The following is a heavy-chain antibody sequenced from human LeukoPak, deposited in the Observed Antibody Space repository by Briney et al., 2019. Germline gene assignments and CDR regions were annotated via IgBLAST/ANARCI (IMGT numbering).Heavy chain of an antibody. Sequence: GGSLRLSCAASGFTFSSYAMSWVRQAPGKGLEWVSVISGSGGSTYYADSVKGRFTISRDNPKNTLYLQMNSLRAEDTAVYYCAKVITFGGVIADWGQGTLVTVSS. V-gene: IGHV3-23*01. D-gene: IGHD3-16*02. CDR3: AKVITFGGVIAD. CDR1: GFTFSSYA. CDR2: ISGSGGST. J-gene: IGHJ4*02.